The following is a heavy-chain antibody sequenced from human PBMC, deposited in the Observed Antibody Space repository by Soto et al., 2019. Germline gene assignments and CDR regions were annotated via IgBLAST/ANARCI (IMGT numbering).Heavy chain of an antibody. CDR2: INPSGVST. V-gene: IGHV1-46*03. CDR1: GYTFTSYY. J-gene: IGHJ4*02. CDR3: ARVYEYLWSQWLVLDY. D-gene: IGHD6-19*01. Sequence: ASVKVSCKASGYTFTSYYMHWVRHSPGQGLEWMGIINPSGVSTSYAQKFQGRVTMTRDTSTSAVYMELSSLRSEDTAVYYCARVYEYLWSQWLVLDYWGQGTLVTVSS.